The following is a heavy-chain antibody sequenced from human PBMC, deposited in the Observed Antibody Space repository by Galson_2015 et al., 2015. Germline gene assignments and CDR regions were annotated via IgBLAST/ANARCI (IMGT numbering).Heavy chain of an antibody. CDR2: FDPEDGET. CDR3: ATALPGIVVVPAATKTFYEPDARYYYYGMDV. CDR1: GYTLTELS. J-gene: IGHJ6*02. V-gene: IGHV1-24*01. D-gene: IGHD2-2*01. Sequence: SVKVSCKVSGYTLTELSMHWVRQAPGKGLEWMGGFDPEDGETIYAQKFQGGVTMTEDTSTDTAYMELSSLRSEDTAVYYCATALPGIVVVPAATKTFYEPDARYYYYGMDVWGQGTTVTVSS.